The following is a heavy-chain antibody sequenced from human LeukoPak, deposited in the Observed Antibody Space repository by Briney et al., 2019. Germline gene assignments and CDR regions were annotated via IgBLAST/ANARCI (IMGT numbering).Heavy chain of an antibody. CDR1: GGSIKSNNW. CDR2: IYHSGST. CDR3: ARGGGWELPGGPAFDI. Sequence: SETLSLTCAVSGGSIKSNNWWSWVRQPPGKGLEWIGEIYHSGSTNYNPSLESRVTVSVDKSKNQFSLKLSSVTAADAAVYYCARGGGWELPGGPAFDIWGQGTVVTVSS. D-gene: IGHD1-26*01. V-gene: IGHV4-4*02. J-gene: IGHJ3*02.